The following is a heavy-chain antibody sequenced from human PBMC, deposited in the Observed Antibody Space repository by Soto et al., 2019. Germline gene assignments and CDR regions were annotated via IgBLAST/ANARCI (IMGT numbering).Heavy chain of an antibody. CDR1: GGSISSGDYY. CDR2: IYYSGST. V-gene: IGHV4-30-4*01. D-gene: IGHD3-22*01. CDR3: ARGRPYDSSGYYNKFDY. Sequence: TLSLTCTVSGGSISSGDYYWSWIRQPPGKGLEWIGYIYYSGSTYYNPSLKSRVTMSVDTSKNQLSLKLSSVTAADTAVYYCARGRPYDSSGYYNKFDYWGQGTLVTVSS. J-gene: IGHJ4*02.